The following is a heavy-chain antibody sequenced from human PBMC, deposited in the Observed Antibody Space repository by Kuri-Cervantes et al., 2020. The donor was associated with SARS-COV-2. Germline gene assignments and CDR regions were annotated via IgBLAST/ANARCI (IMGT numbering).Heavy chain of an antibody. CDR1: GGTFSRYA. Sequence: SVKVSCKASGGTFSRYAINWVRQAPGQGLEWMGGVIPLLVTPTYAQKFQGRITISADESTSTAYMELSGLRSEDTAIYYCARDGGYYSNGVCRGEDLDYWGQGTLVTVSS. V-gene: IGHV1-69*13. D-gene: IGHD2-8*01. J-gene: IGHJ4*02. CDR3: ARDGGYYSNGVCRGEDLDY. CDR2: VIPLLVTP.